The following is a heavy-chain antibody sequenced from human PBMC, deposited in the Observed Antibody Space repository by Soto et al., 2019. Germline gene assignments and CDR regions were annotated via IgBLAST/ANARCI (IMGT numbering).Heavy chain of an antibody. Sequence: EVQLLESGGGLVQPGGSLRLSCAASGFTFSSYAMSWVRQAPGKGLEWVSAITGSGDSTYYADSVKGRFTVTRDNSKNTPYLQINSLRADDTAVYYCAKVFVFTIREGFDYWGLGTRVTVSS. CDR3: AKVFVFTIREGFDY. CDR2: ITGSGDST. V-gene: IGHV3-23*01. CDR1: GFTFSSYA. J-gene: IGHJ4*02. D-gene: IGHD3-3*01.